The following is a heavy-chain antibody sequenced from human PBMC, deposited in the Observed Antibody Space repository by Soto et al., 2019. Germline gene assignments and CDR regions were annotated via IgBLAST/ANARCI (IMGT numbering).Heavy chain of an antibody. CDR3: ARATFWGVIEVDAFDI. D-gene: IGHD3-16*02. CDR1: GGSISSGGYS. V-gene: IGHV4-30-2*01. CDR2: IYHSGST. J-gene: IGHJ3*02. Sequence: QLQLQESGSGLVKPSQTLSLTCAVSGGSISSGGYSWSWIRQPPGKGLEWIGYIYHSGSTYYNPSLKRRVTISADRAKNPFPLKLTSVTAADTAVYYCARATFWGVIEVDAFDIWGQGTMVTVSS.